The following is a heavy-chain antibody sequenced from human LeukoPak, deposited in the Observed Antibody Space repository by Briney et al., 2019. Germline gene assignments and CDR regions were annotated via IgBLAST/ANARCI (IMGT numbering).Heavy chain of an antibody. J-gene: IGHJ4*02. CDR3: ARERPAATFDY. Sequence: GGSLRLFCAASGFTFSSYWMSWVRQAPGKGLEWVANIKQDGSEKYYVDSVKGRFTISRDNAKNSLYLQMNSLRAEDTAVYYCARERPAATFDYWGQGTLVTVSS. CDR1: GFTFSSYW. V-gene: IGHV3-7*01. D-gene: IGHD2-2*01. CDR2: IKQDGSEK.